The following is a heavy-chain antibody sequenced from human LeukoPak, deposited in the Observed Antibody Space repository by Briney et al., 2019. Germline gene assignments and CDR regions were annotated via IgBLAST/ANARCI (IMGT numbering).Heavy chain of an antibody. V-gene: IGHV1-2*02. D-gene: IGHD5/OR15-5a*01. CDR2: ILPHSGDT. Sequence: ASVKVSCKASGYSFSVYYIEWLRQVPGEGLEWVGWILPHSGDTIYAQKFRGRVTMTADTSISTAYMELSRLQSDDTGIYFCARPPRDLVSAAPFDYWGQGTLVAVSS. CDR1: GYSFSVYY. CDR3: ARPPRDLVSAAPFDY. J-gene: IGHJ4*02.